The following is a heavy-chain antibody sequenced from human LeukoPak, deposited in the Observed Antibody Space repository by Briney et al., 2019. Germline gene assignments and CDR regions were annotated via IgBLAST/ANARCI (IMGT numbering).Heavy chain of an antibody. D-gene: IGHD3-22*01. CDR3: ARDRQLGSSGYYAAY. CDR2: ISAYNGNT. J-gene: IGHJ4*02. Sequence: GASVKVPCKASGYTFSSYVISWVRQAPGQGLEWMGWISAYNGNTNYAQKVRGRVTLTTETSTSTAYMELRSLRSDDTAVYYCARDRQLGSSGYYAAYWGQGTLVTVSS. V-gene: IGHV1-18*01. CDR1: GYTFSSYV.